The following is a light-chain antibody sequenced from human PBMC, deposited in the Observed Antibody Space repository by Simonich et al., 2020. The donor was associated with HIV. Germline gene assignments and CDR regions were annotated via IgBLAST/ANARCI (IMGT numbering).Light chain of an antibody. CDR1: SSDVGKYNL. CDR3: CSYAGSSSFWV. Sequence: QSARTQPASVSGSPGQSITISCTGTSSDVGKYNLVSWYQHHPGKAPKLMIYEVTKRPAGVSNRFSGSMSCNTASLTISGLQAEDEADYYCCSYAGSSSFWVFGGGTKLTVL. J-gene: IGLJ3*02. V-gene: IGLV2-23*02. CDR2: EVT.